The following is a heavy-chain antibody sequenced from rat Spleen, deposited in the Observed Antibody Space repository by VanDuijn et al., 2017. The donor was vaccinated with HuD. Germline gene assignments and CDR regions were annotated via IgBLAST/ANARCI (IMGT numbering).Heavy chain of an antibody. J-gene: IGHJ4*01. CDR2: LSYDGGGT. V-gene: IGHV5-20*01. Sequence: EVQLVESGGGLVQPGRSLKLSCAASGFIFSDYFMAWIRQTPTKGLEWVASLSYDGGGTYYRDSVKGRFTISRDNAKSSLYLQMDSLRSEVTATYYCARAIAARDMDAWGQGASVTVSS. D-gene: IGHD1-2*01. CDR1: GFIFSDYF. CDR3: ARAIAARDMDA.